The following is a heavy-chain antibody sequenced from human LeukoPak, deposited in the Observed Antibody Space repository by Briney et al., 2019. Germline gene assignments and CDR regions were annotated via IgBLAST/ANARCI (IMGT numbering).Heavy chain of an antibody. CDR1: GFTFSTYA. CDR2: ISYDGSNK. J-gene: IGHJ6*02. Sequence: GGSLRLSCAASGFTFSTYAMHWVRQAPGKGLEWVAVISYDGSNKNYVDSVKGRFTISRDNSKNTLYLQMNSLRPEDAAVYYCAKALAAPGPYYSYGMDVWGQGTTVTVSS. CDR3: AKALAAPGPYYSYGMDV. D-gene: IGHD6-13*01. V-gene: IGHV3-30*18.